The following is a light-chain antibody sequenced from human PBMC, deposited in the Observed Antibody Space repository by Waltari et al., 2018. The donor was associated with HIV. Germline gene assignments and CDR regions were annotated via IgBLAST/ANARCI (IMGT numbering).Light chain of an antibody. CDR2: GNS. J-gene: IGLJ1*01. V-gene: IGLV1-40*01. Sequence: QSVLTQPPSVSGAPGPRVTISCTGRRSNIGAHYAVHWYQQLPGTAPKLLIYGNSNRPSGVPDRFSGSKSGTSASLAITGLQAEDEADYYCQSYDSSLSGVFGTGTKVTVL. CDR1: RSNIGAHYA. CDR3: QSYDSSLSGV.